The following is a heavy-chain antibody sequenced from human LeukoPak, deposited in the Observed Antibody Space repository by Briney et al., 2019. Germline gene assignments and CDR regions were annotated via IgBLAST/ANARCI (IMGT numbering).Heavy chain of an antibody. J-gene: IGHJ4*02. CDR1: ALTLSISA. CDR3: ARRLSYYDSSGCY. Sequence: QRGGSETPSCAPSALTLSISAMRCARQEPGGGLEWVSAISGGGGSTYYADCVKGRFTLSRDTTKNTLYMQINSLRTEHTAVYFGARRLSYYDSSGCYWGQGRLVTVSS. D-gene: IGHD3-22*01. V-gene: IGHV3-23*01. CDR2: ISGGGGST.